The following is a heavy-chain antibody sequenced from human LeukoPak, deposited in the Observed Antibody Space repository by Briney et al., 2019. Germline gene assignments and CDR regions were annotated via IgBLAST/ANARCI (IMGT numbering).Heavy chain of an antibody. Sequence: GASVRVSCKASGYTFTSYDINWVRQATGQGLEWMGWMNPNTGNTGYAQKFQGRVTMTRSTSISTAYMDLSSLRSEDTAVYYCARGRCSGGSCSAFDYWGQGTLLTVSS. V-gene: IGHV1-8*01. D-gene: IGHD2-15*01. J-gene: IGHJ4*02. CDR2: MNPNTGNT. CDR1: GYTFTSYD. CDR3: ARGRCSGGSCSAFDY.